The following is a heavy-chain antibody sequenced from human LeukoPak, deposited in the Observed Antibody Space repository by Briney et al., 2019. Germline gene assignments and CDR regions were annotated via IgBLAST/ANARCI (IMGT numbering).Heavy chain of an antibody. CDR3: ARRRYNWNAIDY. D-gene: IGHD1-20*01. CDR1: GFTFSDYY. Sequence: GGSLRLSCAASGFTFSDYYMSWIRQAPGKGLEWVSYISSSGSTLYYGDSEKGRITISRDNAKNSLYLQMNSLRAEDTAVYYCARRRYNWNAIDYWGQGTLVTVSS. V-gene: IGHV3-11*01. CDR2: ISSSGSTL. J-gene: IGHJ4*02.